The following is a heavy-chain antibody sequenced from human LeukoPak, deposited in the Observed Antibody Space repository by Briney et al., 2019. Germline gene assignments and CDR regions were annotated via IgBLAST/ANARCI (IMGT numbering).Heavy chain of an antibody. V-gene: IGHV3-33*06. CDR1: GFTFSSYG. CDR2: IWYDGSNK. J-gene: IGHJ5*02. CDR3: AKDHRGYYGSGSYFWFDP. D-gene: IGHD3-10*01. Sequence: TGGSLRLSCAASGFTFSSYGMHWVRQAPGKGLEWVAVIWYDGSNKYYADSVKGRFAISRDNSKNTLYLQMNSLRAEDTAVYYCAKDHRGYYGSGSYFWFDPWGQGTLVTVSS.